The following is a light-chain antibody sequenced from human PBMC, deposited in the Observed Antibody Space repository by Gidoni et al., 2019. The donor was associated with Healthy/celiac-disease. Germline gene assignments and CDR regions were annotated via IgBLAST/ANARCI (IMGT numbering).Light chain of an antibody. CDR1: QSVSSN. CDR3: QQYNNWPLTWT. V-gene: IGKV3-15*01. J-gene: IGKJ1*01. Sequence: EIVMTQSPATLSVSPGERATLSCRASQSVSSNLAWYQQKPGQAPRLLIYGASTRATGIPARFSGSGSGTEFTLTISSLQSEDFAVYYCQQYNNWPLTWTFXXXTKVEI. CDR2: GAS.